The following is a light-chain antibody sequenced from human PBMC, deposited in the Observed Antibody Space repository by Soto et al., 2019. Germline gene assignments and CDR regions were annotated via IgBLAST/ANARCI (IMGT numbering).Light chain of an antibody. CDR1: QDSSDV. J-gene: IGKJ5*01. CDR2: DAS. Sequence: DLQMTQPPSALSASVRDTPTITCQGRQDSSDVVNWYQQQPGTAPKVLIYDASKLQTGVPSRFSGRGSGKDFTFTISRLPPDDSGTYYCQQFDWLPITFGQGTRLEIK. V-gene: IGKV1-33*01. CDR3: QQFDWLPIT.